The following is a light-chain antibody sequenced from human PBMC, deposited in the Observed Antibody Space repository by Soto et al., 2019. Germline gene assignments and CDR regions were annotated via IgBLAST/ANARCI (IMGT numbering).Light chain of an antibody. Sequence: QSALTQPRSVSGSPGQSVTISCTGTSGDVGAYNYVSWYQLHPGKAPRLIIFDVSERPSGVPDRFSGSKSANTASLTISGLQAEDEAVYYCCSYVGRSVFGTGTKLTVL. CDR2: DVS. V-gene: IGLV2-11*01. CDR3: CSYVGRSV. J-gene: IGLJ1*01. CDR1: SGDVGAYNY.